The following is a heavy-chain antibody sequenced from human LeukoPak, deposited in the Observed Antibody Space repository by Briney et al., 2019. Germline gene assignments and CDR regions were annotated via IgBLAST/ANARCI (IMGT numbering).Heavy chain of an antibody. V-gene: IGHV4-4*09. Sequence: PSETLSLTCTVSGCSISSYYWSWVRQPPGKGLEWIGYIYTSGSTNYNPSLKCRVTISVDTSKNQFSLKLSSVTAADTAVYYCATNAVPYYYYYMDVWGKGTTVTVSS. CDR3: ATNAVPYYYYYMDV. CDR2: IYTSGST. CDR1: GCSISSYY. J-gene: IGHJ6*03. D-gene: IGHD2-2*01.